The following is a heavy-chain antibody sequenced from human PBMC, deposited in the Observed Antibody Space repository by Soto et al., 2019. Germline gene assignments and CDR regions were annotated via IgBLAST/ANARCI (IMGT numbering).Heavy chain of an antibody. V-gene: IGHV3-64*01. CDR3: AREGGTYTLSAFDI. CDR1: GFTFSSHA. D-gene: IGHD1-26*01. J-gene: IGHJ3*02. CDR2: ISSNGVNT. Sequence: EVQLVESGGDLVQPGGSLRLSCAAPGFTFSSHAMHWVRQAPGKGLEYVSSISSNGVNTYYANSVKGRFTISRDNSKNTVYLQMGSLRAEDMAVYYCAREGGTYTLSAFDIWGQVTMVTVSS.